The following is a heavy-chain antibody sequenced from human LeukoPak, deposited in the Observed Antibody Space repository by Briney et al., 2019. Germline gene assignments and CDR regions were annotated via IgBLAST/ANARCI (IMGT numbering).Heavy chain of an antibody. J-gene: IGHJ4*02. Sequence: ASVKVSCKASGYTFTSYGISWVRQAPGQGLEWMGWISAYNGNTNYAQKLQGRVTMTTDTSTSTAYMELRSLRSDDTAVYYCARDDRMYYDFWSGYYTVDYWGQGTLVTVSS. V-gene: IGHV1-18*01. D-gene: IGHD3-3*01. CDR3: ARDDRMYYDFWSGYYTVDY. CDR1: GYTFTSYG. CDR2: ISAYNGNT.